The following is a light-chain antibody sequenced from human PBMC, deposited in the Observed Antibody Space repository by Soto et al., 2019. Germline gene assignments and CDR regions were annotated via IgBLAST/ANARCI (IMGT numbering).Light chain of an antibody. CDR3: QHYGTSLYT. J-gene: IGKJ2*01. Sequence: IVLTQSPATLSLSPGERATLSCGASQIISSTYLGWYQQKPGQAPRLLIYGASSRATGIPDRFSGSGSGTDFTLTISRLEPEDFAVYYCQHYGTSLYTFGQGTKLEIK. V-gene: IGKV3-20*01. CDR2: GAS. CDR1: QIISSTY.